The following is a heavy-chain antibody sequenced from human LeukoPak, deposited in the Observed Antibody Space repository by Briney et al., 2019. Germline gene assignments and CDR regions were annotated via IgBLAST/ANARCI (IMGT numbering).Heavy chain of an antibody. V-gene: IGHV1-2*02. CDR1: GYTFTGYY. D-gene: IGHD3-22*01. Sequence: ASVKVSCKASGYTFTGYYMHWVRQAPGQGLEWLGWINPHSGGTNYAQRFQGRVTMTRDTSISTAYMELSRLRSDDTAVYYCSTYYYDSSGYFDYWGQGTLVTFSS. J-gene: IGHJ4*02. CDR2: INPHSGGT. CDR3: STYYYDSSGYFDY.